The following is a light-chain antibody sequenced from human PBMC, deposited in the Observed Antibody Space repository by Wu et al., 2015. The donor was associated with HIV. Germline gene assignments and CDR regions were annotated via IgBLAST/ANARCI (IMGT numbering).Light chain of an antibody. CDR3: QQYNHWPPT. CDR1: QSVTNN. J-gene: IGKJ3*01. V-gene: IGKV3-15*01. Sequence: EIVMTQSPATLSVSPGERATLSCRASQSVTNNLAWYQQIPGQPPRLLIYGASTRATGVPARFSGSGSGTEFTLTISGLQSEDFAIHFCQQYNHWPPTFGPGTKVDIK. CDR2: GAS.